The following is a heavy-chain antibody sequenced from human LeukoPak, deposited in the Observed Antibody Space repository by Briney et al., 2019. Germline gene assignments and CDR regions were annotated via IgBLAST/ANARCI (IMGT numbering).Heavy chain of an antibody. Sequence: ASVKVSCKASGYTFTSYAMHWVRQAPGQRLEWMGWINAGNGNTKYSQKFQGRVTITRDTSASTAYMELSSLRSEDTAVYYCARGAELYDFRAEGWLLWGQGTLVTVSS. CDR3: ARGAELYDFRAEGWLL. CDR2: INAGNGNT. CDR1: GYTFTSYA. J-gene: IGHJ4*02. V-gene: IGHV1-3*01. D-gene: IGHD3-3*01.